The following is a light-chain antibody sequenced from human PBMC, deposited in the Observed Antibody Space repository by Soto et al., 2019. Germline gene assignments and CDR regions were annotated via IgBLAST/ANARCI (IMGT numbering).Light chain of an antibody. Sequence: EIVLTQSPGTLSLSPGERATLSCRARQSVSSYYLGWYQQRPGQAPRLLIYGVSSRATGIPDRFSGSGSGTEFTLTISSLQSEDFAVYYCQQYNNWPPWTFGQGTRWIS. CDR3: QQYNNWPPWT. CDR1: QSVSSYY. V-gene: IGKV3-20*01. CDR2: GVS. J-gene: IGKJ1*01.